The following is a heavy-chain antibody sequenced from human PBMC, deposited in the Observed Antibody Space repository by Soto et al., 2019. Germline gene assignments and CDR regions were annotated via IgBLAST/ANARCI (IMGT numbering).Heavy chain of an antibody. Sequence: GGSLRLSCAAPGFTFSSYSMNWVRQAPGKGLEWLSSISSSSSYIYYADSVKGRFTNSRDNAKNSLYLQMNSLRAEDTAVYYCAGGDFYGGNTFDYWGQGTLVTVSS. CDR3: AGGDFYGGNTFDY. CDR1: GFTFSSYS. V-gene: IGHV3-21*01. CDR2: ISSSSSYI. J-gene: IGHJ4*02. D-gene: IGHD4-17*01.